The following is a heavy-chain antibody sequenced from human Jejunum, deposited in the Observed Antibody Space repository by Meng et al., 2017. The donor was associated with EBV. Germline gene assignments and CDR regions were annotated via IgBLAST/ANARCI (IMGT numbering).Heavy chain of an antibody. Sequence: QITLRESGPALVELXXXXTLXXTXXGFSLTTRPVGVGWIRQPPGEALEWLALIYWDDDKRYSPSLRSRLTVDKDTSKNQVVLTMTNMDPMDTATYYCAHRRDYDGAWNEGCFDYWGQGILVTVSS. CDR1: GFSLTTRPVG. V-gene: IGHV2-5*02. CDR3: AHRRDYDGAWNEGCFDY. CDR2: IYWDDDK. J-gene: IGHJ4*02. D-gene: IGHD1-1*01.